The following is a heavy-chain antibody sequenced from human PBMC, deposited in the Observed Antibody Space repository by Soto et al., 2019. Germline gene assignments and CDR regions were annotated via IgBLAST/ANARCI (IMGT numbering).Heavy chain of an antibody. CDR2: IYYSGST. CDR1: GGSVSSSSYY. V-gene: IGHV4-39*01. D-gene: IGHD3-3*01. Sequence: PSETLSHTFTVSGGSVSSSSYYWGWIRPPPGKGLEWIGSIYYSGSTYYNPSLKSRVTISVDTSKNQFSLKLSSVTAADTAVYYCARHSYDFWPPNWFDPWGQGTLVTVSS. CDR3: ARHSYDFWPPNWFDP. J-gene: IGHJ5*02.